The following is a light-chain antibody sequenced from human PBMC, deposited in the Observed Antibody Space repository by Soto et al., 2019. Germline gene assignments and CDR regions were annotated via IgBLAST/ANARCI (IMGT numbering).Light chain of an antibody. J-gene: IGKJ3*01. Sequence: EIVLTQSPATLSLSPGERATLSCGASQSVSSSYSAWYQQKPGLAPRLLIYDASSRATGIPDRFSGSGSGTDFTLTISRLEPEDFAVYYCQQYGSSPTTFGPGTKVDIK. CDR1: QSVSSSY. CDR2: DAS. V-gene: IGKV3D-20*01. CDR3: QQYGSSPTT.